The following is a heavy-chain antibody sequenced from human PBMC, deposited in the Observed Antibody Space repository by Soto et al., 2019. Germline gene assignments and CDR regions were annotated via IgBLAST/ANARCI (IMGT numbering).Heavy chain of an antibody. CDR1: GYTFTSYA. CDR2: ISANNGNT. Sequence: ASVKVSCKASGYTFTSYAMHWVRQAPGQRLEWMGWISANNGNTNYAQKLQGRVTMTTDTSTSTAYMELRSLRSDDTAVYYCARGSYSPFDYWGQGTLVTVSS. V-gene: IGHV1-18*01. J-gene: IGHJ4*02. D-gene: IGHD6-13*01. CDR3: ARGSYSPFDY.